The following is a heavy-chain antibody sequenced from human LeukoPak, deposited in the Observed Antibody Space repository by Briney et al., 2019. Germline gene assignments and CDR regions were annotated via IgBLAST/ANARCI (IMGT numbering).Heavy chain of an antibody. V-gene: IGHV4-59*05. CDR3: AILPQYYYDRFDY. D-gene: IGHD3-22*01. J-gene: IGHJ4*02. Sequence: PSETLSLTCTISGASIDSYYWSWIRQPPGKGLEWIGSIYYSGSTYYNPSLKSRVTISVDTSKNQFSLKLSSVTAADTAVYYCAILPQYYYDRFDYWGQGTLVTVSS. CDR2: IYYSGST. CDR1: GASIDSYY.